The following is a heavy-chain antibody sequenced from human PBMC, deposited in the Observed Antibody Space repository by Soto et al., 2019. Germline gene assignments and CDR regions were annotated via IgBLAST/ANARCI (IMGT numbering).Heavy chain of an antibody. D-gene: IGHD3-22*01. CDR1: GGSFSGYY. V-gene: IGHV4-34*01. CDR2: INHSGST. Sequence: SETLSLTCAVYGGSFSGYYWSWIRQPPGKGLEWIGEINHSGSTNYNPSLKSRVTISVDTSKNQFSLKLSSVTAADTAVYYCAREGGSYDSGGYLIRGAFDIWCQGTMVT. J-gene: IGHJ3*02. CDR3: AREGGSYDSGGYLIRGAFDI.